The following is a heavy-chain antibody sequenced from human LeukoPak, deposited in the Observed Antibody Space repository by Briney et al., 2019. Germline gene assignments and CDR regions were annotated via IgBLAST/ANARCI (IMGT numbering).Heavy chain of an antibody. CDR3: ARDSMVRGVYYYYGMDV. J-gene: IGHJ6*04. D-gene: IGHD3-10*01. CDR2: ISAYNGNT. V-gene: IGHV1-18*04. Sequence: ASVKVSCKASGYSFTSYGISWVRQAPGQGLEWMGWISAYNGNTNYAQKLQGRVTMTTDTSTSTAYMELRSLRSDDTAVYYCARDSMVRGVYYYYGMDVWGEGTTVTVPS. CDR1: GYSFTSYG.